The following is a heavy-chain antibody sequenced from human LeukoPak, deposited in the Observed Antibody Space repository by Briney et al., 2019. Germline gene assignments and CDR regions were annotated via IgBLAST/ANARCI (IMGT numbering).Heavy chain of an antibody. Sequence: GASVKVSCKVSGYTLTELSMHWVRQAPGKGLEWMGGFDPEDGETIYAQKFQGRVTMTEDTSTDTAYVELSSLRSEDTAVYYCATHSGYDPRFDPWGQGTLVTVSS. CDR2: FDPEDGET. J-gene: IGHJ5*02. CDR1: GYTLTELS. CDR3: ATHSGYDPRFDP. D-gene: IGHD5-12*01. V-gene: IGHV1-24*01.